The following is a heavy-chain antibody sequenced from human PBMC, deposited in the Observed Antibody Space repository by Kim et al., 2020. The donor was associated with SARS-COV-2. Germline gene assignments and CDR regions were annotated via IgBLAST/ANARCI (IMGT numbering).Heavy chain of an antibody. CDR3: ARNDSYGMDV. CDR1: GGSISSGGYS. Sequence: SETLSLTCTVSGGSISSGGYSWSWIRQHSGKGLEWIGYIYYSGSTHYNPSLKSRVTISVDTSKNQFSLKLSSVTAADTAVYYCARNDSYGMDVWGQGTT. J-gene: IGHJ6*02. D-gene: IGHD2-21*02. V-gene: IGHV4-31*03. CDR2: IYYSGST.